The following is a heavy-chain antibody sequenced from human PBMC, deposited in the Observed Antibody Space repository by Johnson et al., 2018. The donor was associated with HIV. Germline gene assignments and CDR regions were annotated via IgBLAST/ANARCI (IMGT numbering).Heavy chain of an antibody. CDR1: GFTFSSYG. CDR2: IRYDGSNK. CDR3: ARTLWFRELLGAFDI. D-gene: IGHD3-10*01. V-gene: IGHV3-30*02. J-gene: IGHJ3*02. Sequence: QVQLVESGGGVVQPGGSLRLSCAASGFTFSSYGMHWVRQAPGKGLAWVAFIRYDGSNKYYADSVKGRFTISRDNSKNTLYLQMNSLRAEDTAVYYCARTLWFRELLGAFDIWGQGTMVTVSS.